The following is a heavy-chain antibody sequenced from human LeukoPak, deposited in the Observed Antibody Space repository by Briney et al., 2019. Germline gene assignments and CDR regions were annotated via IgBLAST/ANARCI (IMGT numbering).Heavy chain of an antibody. J-gene: IGHJ4*02. V-gene: IGHV6-1*01. Sequence: SQTLSLTCAICGYSVSSNAAAWKWIRQSPSRGLEWLGRTYYRSKWFNDYAVSVKSRITINADTSKNQFPLQLNSVTPEDTAVYYCARVSAGIRIDCWGQGTLVTVSS. CDR3: ARVSAGIRIDC. CDR2: TYYRSKWFN. D-gene: IGHD6-13*01. CDR1: GYSVSSNAAA.